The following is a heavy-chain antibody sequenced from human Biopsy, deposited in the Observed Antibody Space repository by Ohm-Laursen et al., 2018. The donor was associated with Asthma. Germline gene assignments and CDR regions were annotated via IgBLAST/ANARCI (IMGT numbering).Heavy chain of an antibody. J-gene: IGHJ4*02. D-gene: IGHD2-21*01. CDR1: GFTFRNFG. CDR3: VRWRSGYPDHYSDF. V-gene: IGHV3-30*03. CDR2: ISSDVRE. Sequence: SLRLSCAALGFTFRNFGMHWVRQAPGKGLEWVALISSDVREWYADSVEGRFTISRDNSKNTLDLQMNSLRGDDTAVYYCVRWRSGYPDHYSDFWGLGTLVTVSS.